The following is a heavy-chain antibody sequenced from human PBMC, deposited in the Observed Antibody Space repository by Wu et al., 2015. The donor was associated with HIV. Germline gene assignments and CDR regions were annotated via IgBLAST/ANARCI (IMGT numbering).Heavy chain of an antibody. CDR3: ARAVGPYYDSRDDY. Sequence: QVQLQQWGAGLLKPSETLSLTRAVYGGSFSGYYWSWIRQPPGKGLEWIGEINHSGSTNYNPSLKSRVTISVDTSKNQFSLKLSSVTAADTAVYYCARAVGPYYDSRDDYWGQGTLVTVSS. V-gene: IGHV4-34*01. D-gene: IGHD3-22*01. J-gene: IGHJ4*02. CDR1: GGSFSGYY. CDR2: INHSGST.